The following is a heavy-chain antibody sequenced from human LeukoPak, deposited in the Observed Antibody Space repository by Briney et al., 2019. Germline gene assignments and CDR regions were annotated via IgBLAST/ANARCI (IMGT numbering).Heavy chain of an antibody. J-gene: IGHJ4*02. CDR2: IKQDGSEK. D-gene: IGHD5-18*01. CDR1: GFTFSGYT. CDR3: ARDRGYSYTLDY. V-gene: IGHV3-7*04. Sequence: PGRSLRLSCAGSGFTFSGYTIHWVRQAPGKGLEWVANIKQDGSEKYYVDSVKGRFTISRDNAKNSLYLQMNSLRAEDTAVYYCARDRGYSYTLDYWGQGALVTVSS.